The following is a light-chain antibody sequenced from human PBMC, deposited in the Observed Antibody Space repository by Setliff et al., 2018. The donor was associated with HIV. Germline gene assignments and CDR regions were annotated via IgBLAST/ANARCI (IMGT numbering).Light chain of an antibody. V-gene: IGLV2-8*01. Sequence: SALTQPPSASGSPGQSVTISCTGTGSDIGYYTYVSWYQQHPGKAPRLVIYDVSRRPSGVPNRFSGSRSGNTASLTVSGLQAEDEADYYCSSYAGNNKYVFGSGTKVTVL. CDR1: GSDIGYYTY. CDR2: DVS. CDR3: SSYAGNNKYV. J-gene: IGLJ1*01.